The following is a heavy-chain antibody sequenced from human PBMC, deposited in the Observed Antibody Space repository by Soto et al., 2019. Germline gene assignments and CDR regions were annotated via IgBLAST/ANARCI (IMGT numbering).Heavy chain of an antibody. CDR3: ARALLRENCSDP. V-gene: IGHV4-31*03. Sequence: KASETLSLTCTVSGGSISSGGYYWSWIRQHPGKGLEWIGYIYYSGSTYYNPSLKSRVTISVDTSKNQFSLKLSSVTAADTAVYYCARALLRENCSDPWGQGTLVTVSS. J-gene: IGHJ5*02. CDR2: IYYSGST. CDR1: GGSISSGGYY. D-gene: IGHD3-3*01.